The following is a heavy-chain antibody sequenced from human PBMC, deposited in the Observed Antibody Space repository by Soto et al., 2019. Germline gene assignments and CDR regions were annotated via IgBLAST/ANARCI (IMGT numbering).Heavy chain of an antibody. V-gene: IGHV4-4*02. CDR3: ARGTRTNYYYYGMDV. D-gene: IGHD3-10*01. CDR1: GGSISSSNW. CDR2: IYHSGST. Sequence: PSETLSLTCAVSGGSISSSNWWSWVRQPPGKGLEWIGEIYHSGSTNYNPSLKSRVTISVDKSKNQFSLKLSSVTAADTAVYYCARGTRTNYYYYGMDVCGQGTTVTVS. J-gene: IGHJ6*02.